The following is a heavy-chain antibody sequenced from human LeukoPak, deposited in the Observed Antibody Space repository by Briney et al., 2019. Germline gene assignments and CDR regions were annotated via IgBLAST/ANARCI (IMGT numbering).Heavy chain of an antibody. CDR3: AKDIWDTAMVDDAFDI. CDR2: ISWNSGSI. CDR1: GFTFSTYA. Sequence: GGSLRLSCAASGFTFSTYAMSWVRQAPGKGLEWVSGISWNSGSIGYADSVKGRFTISRDNAKNSLYLQMNSLRAEDTALYYCAKDIWDTAMVDDAFDIWGQGTMVTVSS. V-gene: IGHV3-9*01. D-gene: IGHD5-18*01. J-gene: IGHJ3*02.